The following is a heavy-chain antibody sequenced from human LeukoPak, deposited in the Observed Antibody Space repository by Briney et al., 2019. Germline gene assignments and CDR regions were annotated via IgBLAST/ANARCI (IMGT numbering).Heavy chain of an antibody. CDR1: GFSFSSYS. CDR3: AKEVGGARWLQPMYYFDY. J-gene: IGHJ4*02. D-gene: IGHD5-24*01. Sequence: PGGSLRLSCAASGFSFSSYSMNWVRQAPGKGLEWVSYISSSSSTIYYADSVKGRFTISRDNAKNTLYLQMNSLRAEDTAVYYCAKEVGGARWLQPMYYFDYWGQGTLVTVSS. CDR2: ISSSSSTI. V-gene: IGHV3-48*01.